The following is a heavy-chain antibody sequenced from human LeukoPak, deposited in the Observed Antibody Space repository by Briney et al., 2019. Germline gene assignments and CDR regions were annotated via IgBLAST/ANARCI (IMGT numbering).Heavy chain of an antibody. CDR3: ARSGSYTYNWFDP. J-gene: IGHJ5*02. V-gene: IGHV4-31*03. D-gene: IGHD1-26*01. CDR2: IYYSGST. CDR1: GGSISSGGYY. Sequence: SETLSLTCTVSGGSISSGGYYWSWIRQHPGKGLEWIGYIYYSGSTYYNPSLKSRVTISVDTSKNQFSLKLSSVTAADTAVYYCARSGSYTYNWFDPWGQGTLVTVSS.